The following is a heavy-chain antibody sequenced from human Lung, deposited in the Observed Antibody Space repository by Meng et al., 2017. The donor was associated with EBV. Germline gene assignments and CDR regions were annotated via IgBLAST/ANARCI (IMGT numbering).Heavy chain of an antibody. J-gene: IGHJ4*02. CDR2: IYHSGST. CDR1: GGSISSSNG. Sequence: QGQLQGSGPGLVKASGTRSLTCAVSGGSISSSNGWSWVRQPPGKGLEWIGEIYHSGSTNYNPSLKSRVTISVDKSKNQFSLKLSSVTAADTAVYYCARVRVDGYQGGGQYYFDYWGQGTLVTVSS. CDR3: ARVRVDGYQGGGQYYFDY. V-gene: IGHV4-4*02. D-gene: IGHD5-24*01.